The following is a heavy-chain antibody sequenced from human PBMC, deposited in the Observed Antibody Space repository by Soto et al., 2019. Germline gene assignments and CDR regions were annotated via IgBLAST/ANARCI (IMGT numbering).Heavy chain of an antibody. CDR2: IKHRGST. CDR3: ALRSMAVVPED. D-gene: IGHD3-22*01. J-gene: IGHJ4*02. V-gene: IGHV4-34*01. CDR1: GGSFSGYY. Sequence: SETLSLTCAVYGGSFSGYYWSWIRQPPGKGLEWIGEIKHRGSTNYNPSLKSRVTISVDTSKNQFSLKLSSVTAADTAVYYCALRSMAVVPEDWGQGTRVTVSS.